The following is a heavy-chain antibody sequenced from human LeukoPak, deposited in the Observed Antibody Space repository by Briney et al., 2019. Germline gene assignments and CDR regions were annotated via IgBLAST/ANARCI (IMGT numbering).Heavy chain of an antibody. CDR3: ARGGWYGGKDY. CDR2: IYTSGST. J-gene: IGHJ4*02. D-gene: IGHD6-19*01. CDR1: GGSITSYY. Sequence: PSETLSLTCTVSGGSITSYYWSGIRQPAGKGLEWIGRIYTSGSTNYNPSLKSRVTMSVDTSKNQFSLKLSSVTAADTAVYYCARGGWYGGKDYWGQGTLVTVSS. V-gene: IGHV4-4*07.